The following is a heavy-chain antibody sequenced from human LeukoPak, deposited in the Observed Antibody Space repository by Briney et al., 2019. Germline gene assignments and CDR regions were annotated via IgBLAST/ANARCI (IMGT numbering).Heavy chain of an antibody. J-gene: IGHJ4*02. CDR3: ARVGSSSWYDYYFDY. CDR2: TSSSSSYI. CDR1: GFTFSSYS. V-gene: IGHV3-21*01. Sequence: GGSLRLSCAASGFTFSSYSMNWVRQAPGKGLEWVSSTSSSSSYIYYADSVKGRFTISRDNAKNSLYLQMNSLRAEDTAVYYCARVGSSSWYDYYFDYWGQGTLVTVSS. D-gene: IGHD6-13*01.